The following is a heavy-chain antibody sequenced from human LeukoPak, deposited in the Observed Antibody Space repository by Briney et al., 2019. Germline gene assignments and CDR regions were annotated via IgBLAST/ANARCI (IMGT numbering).Heavy chain of an antibody. CDR2: ISCEGSKK. J-gene: IGHJ4*02. CDR1: GFTFSNCG. V-gene: IGHV3-30*03. D-gene: IGHD3-10*01. CDR3: ARDISPSYFGGFDY. Sequence: GGSLRLSCAASGFTFSNCGMHWVRQAPGKGLEWVALISCEGSKKYYADFVKGRFTISRDNSKNTLYLQMNSLRAEDTAVYYCARDISPSYFGGFDYWGQGTLVTVSS.